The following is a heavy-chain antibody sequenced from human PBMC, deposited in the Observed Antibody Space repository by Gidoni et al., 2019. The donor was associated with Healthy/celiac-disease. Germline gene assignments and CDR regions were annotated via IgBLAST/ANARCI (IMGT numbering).Heavy chain of an antibody. CDR3: AKDRDYQLPSSAYYYYGMDV. Sequence: QVQLVESGGGVVQPGRSLRLSCAASGFTFSSYGMHWVRQAPGKGLEWVAVISYDGSNKYYADSVKGRFTSSRDNSKNTLYLQMNSLRAEDTAVYYCAKDRDYQLPSSAYYYYGMDVWGQGTTVTVSS. D-gene: IGHD2-2*01. CDR2: ISYDGSNK. V-gene: IGHV3-30*18. J-gene: IGHJ6*02. CDR1: GFTFSSYG.